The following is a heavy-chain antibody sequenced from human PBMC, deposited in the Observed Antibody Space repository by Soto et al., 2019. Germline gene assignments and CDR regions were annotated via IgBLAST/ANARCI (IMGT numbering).Heavy chain of an antibody. V-gene: IGHV5-51*01. CDR3: ARPSNNYVAY. CDR1: GFTFPTYW. CDR2: INPGDSET. Sequence: PGECVKISCKGFGFTFPTYWIVWVRQLPGKGLEWIAIINPGDSETRYSPSFQGQVTISADKSNSTAYLQWSSLKASDTAMYYCARPSNNYVAYWGQGALVTFSS. J-gene: IGHJ4*02.